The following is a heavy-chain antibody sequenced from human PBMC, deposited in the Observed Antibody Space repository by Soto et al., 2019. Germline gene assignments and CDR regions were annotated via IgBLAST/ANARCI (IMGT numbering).Heavy chain of an antibody. CDR2: ITAANGDT. J-gene: IGHJ2*01. Sequence: QDHLVQSGAEVKKPGASVRVSCKASGFTFTSYAFHWVRQAPGQRLEWMGWITAANGDTKYSQNFQGRVTITRDTSPCTAYIELRSLRSEDTSVYYRARLPSAAGPRNWYFDLWGRGTLVTVSS. CDR1: GFTFTSYA. V-gene: IGHV1-3*01. D-gene: IGHD6-13*01. CDR3: ARLPSAAGPRNWYFDL.